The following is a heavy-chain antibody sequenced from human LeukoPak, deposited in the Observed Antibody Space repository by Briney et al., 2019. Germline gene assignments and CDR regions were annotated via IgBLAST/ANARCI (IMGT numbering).Heavy chain of an antibody. D-gene: IGHD4-17*01. CDR2: ISYDGSNK. Sequence: PGRSLRLSCAASGFTFSSHGMHWVRQAPGKGLEWVAVISYDGSNKYYADSVKGRFTISRDNSKNTLYLQMSSLRAEDTAVYYCAKDFDYGDYFDYWGQGTLVTVSS. CDR1: GFTFSSHG. J-gene: IGHJ4*02. V-gene: IGHV3-30*18. CDR3: AKDFDYGDYFDY.